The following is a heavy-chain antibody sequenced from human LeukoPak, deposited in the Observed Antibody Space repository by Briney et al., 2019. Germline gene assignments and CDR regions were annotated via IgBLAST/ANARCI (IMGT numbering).Heavy chain of an antibody. Sequence: SETLSLTCTVSGDSISSCSYYWSWLRQPAGEGLEWIGRIYSSGRTHYSSSLKRRAGISVDTTKNRYTLRLSSVTAADTAVYYCARDFKLGSGWYPGYWGQGTLVTVSS. J-gene: IGHJ4*02. CDR2: IYSSGRT. CDR1: GDSISSCSYY. D-gene: IGHD6-19*01. CDR3: ARDFKLGSGWYPGY. V-gene: IGHV4-61*02.